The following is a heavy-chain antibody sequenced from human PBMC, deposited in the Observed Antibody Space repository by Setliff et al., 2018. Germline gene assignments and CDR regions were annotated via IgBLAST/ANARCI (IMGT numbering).Heavy chain of an antibody. J-gene: IGHJ6*03. D-gene: IGHD3-9*01. CDR2: ISGYNGNT. CDR1: GYTFISYG. CDR3: ARDVRHYDILTGYPYYYYYYMDV. V-gene: IGHV1-18*01. Sequence: ASVKVSCKTSGYTFISYGISWVRQAPGQGLEWMGWISGYNGNTDYAQNFQGRVTMTTDTSTSTAYMELRSLRSDDTAVYYCARDVRHYDILTGYPYYYYYYMDVWGKGTTVTAP.